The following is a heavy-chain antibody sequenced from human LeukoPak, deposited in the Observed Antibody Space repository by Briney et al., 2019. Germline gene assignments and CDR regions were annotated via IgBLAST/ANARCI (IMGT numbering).Heavy chain of an antibody. Sequence: PSETLSLTCTVSGGSISSYYWSWIRQPTGKGLECIGYIYNSGSTKYNPSLKSRVTISVDTSKNQISLKLSSVTAADTAVYYCARGARAGYNLEPFDSWGQGTLVTVSS. CDR2: IYNSGST. V-gene: IGHV4-59*08. CDR3: ARGARAGYNLEPFDS. CDR1: GGSISSYY. J-gene: IGHJ4*02. D-gene: IGHD5-24*01.